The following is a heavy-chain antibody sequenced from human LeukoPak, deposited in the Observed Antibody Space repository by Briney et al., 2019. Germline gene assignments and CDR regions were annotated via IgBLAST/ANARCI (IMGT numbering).Heavy chain of an antibody. Sequence: GGSLRLSCAASGFTFSSYGMHWVRQAPGKGLEWVAVIWYDGSNKYYADSVKGRFTISRGNSKNTLYLQMNSLRAEDTAVYYCARDAGLRYFDWLLYYLDYWGQGTLVTVSS. CDR2: IWYDGSNK. V-gene: IGHV3-33*01. CDR1: GFTFSSYG. CDR3: ARDAGLRYFDWLLYYLDY. D-gene: IGHD3-9*01. J-gene: IGHJ4*02.